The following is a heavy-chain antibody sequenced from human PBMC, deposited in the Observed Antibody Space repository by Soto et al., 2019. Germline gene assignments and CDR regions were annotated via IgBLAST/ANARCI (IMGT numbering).Heavy chain of an antibody. J-gene: IGHJ6*02. V-gene: IGHV4-31*03. Sequence: QVQLQESGPGLVKPSQTLSLTCTVSGGSISSGGYYWSWIRQHPGKGLYWIGYIYYSGSTYYNPSLKSRVTISVDTSKNQFSLKLSSVAAADTAVYYCAASCVGCCGFNYYGMDVWGQGTTVTVSS. D-gene: IGHD5-12*01. CDR2: IYYSGST. CDR3: AASCVGCCGFNYYGMDV. CDR1: GGSISSGGYY.